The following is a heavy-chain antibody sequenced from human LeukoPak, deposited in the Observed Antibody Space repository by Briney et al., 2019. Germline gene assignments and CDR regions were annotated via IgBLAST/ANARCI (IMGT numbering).Heavy chain of an antibody. CDR3: ARGAVQLERRFDY. CDR1: GGSITSGNYY. V-gene: IGHV4-61*10. J-gene: IGHJ4*02. Sequence: SQTLSLTCTVSGGSITSGNYYWSWIRQPAGKGLEWIGYIYYSGSTNYNPSLKSRVTISVDTSKNQFSLKLSSVTAADTAVYYCARGAVQLERRFDYWGQGTLVTVSS. D-gene: IGHD1-1*01. CDR2: IYYSGST.